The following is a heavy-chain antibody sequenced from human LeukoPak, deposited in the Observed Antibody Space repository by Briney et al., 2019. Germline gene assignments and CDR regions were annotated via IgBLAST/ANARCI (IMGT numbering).Heavy chain of an antibody. CDR3: AKWGDYDILTGYYVSDF. J-gene: IGHJ4*02. D-gene: IGHD3-9*01. CDR1: GFIFRNYA. V-gene: IGHV3-23*01. Sequence: GGSLRLSCAASGFIFRNYAMSWVRQAPGKGLEWVSAITGSGDTTYYADSVKGRFTISRDNSKNPLYVEMNTLRAEDTAVYYCAKWGDYDILTGYYVSDFWGQGTLVTVSS. CDR2: ITGSGDTT.